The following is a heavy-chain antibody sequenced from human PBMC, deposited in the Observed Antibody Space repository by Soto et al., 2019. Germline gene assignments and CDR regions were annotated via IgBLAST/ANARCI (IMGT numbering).Heavy chain of an antibody. Sequence: QVQLVESGGGVVQPGRSLRLSCEGSGLTFSNYTMDWVRQAPGKGLEWVAVISHDGSKKQYADSVKGRFSLSRDNSKNTLYLQMNSLRDEDTAVYHCVASGLSLDYWGQGTLVTVSS. V-gene: IGHV3-30-3*01. CDR2: ISHDGSKK. D-gene: IGHD3-16*02. CDR1: GLTFSNYT. J-gene: IGHJ4*02. CDR3: VASGLSLDY.